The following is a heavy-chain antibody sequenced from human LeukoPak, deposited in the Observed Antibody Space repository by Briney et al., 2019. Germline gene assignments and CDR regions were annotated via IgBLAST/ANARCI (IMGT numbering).Heavy chain of an antibody. V-gene: IGHV4-34*01. Sequence: SETLSLTCAVYGGSFSGYYWSWIRQPPGKGLEWIGEINHSGSTNYNPSLKSRVTISVDTSKNQFSLKLSSVTAADTAVYYCARGDGYRRAPDWGQGTLVTVSS. CDR1: GGSFSGYY. J-gene: IGHJ4*02. CDR3: ARGDGYRRAPD. D-gene: IGHD5-24*01. CDR2: INHSGST.